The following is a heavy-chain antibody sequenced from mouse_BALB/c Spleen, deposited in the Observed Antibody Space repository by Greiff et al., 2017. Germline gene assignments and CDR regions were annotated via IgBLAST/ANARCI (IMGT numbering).Heavy chain of an antibody. CDR1: GFTFNTYA. J-gene: IGHJ4*01. CDR2: IRSKSNNYAT. V-gene: IGHV10-1*02. CDR3: VRLYDGYYEVMDY. Sequence: EVQLVESGGGLVQPKGSLKLSCAASGFTFNTYAMNWVRQAPGKGLEWVARIRSKSNNYATYYADSVKDRFTISRDDSQSMLYLQMNNLKTEDTAMYYCVRLYDGYYEVMDYWGQGTSVTVSS. D-gene: IGHD2-3*01.